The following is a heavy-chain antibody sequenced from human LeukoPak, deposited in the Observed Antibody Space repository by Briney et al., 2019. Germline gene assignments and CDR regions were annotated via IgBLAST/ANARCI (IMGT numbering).Heavy chain of an antibody. J-gene: IGHJ4*02. CDR1: GGSISSHY. V-gene: IGHV4-59*11. D-gene: IGHD3-22*01. CDR2: IYYSGST. Sequence: KPSETLSLTCTVSGGSISSHYWSWIRQPPGKGLEWIGYIYYSGSTNYNPSLKSRVTISVDTSKNQFSLKLSSVTAADTAVYYCARDRGDYDSSGYYGYFDYWGQGALVTDSS. CDR3: ARDRGDYDSSGYYGYFDY.